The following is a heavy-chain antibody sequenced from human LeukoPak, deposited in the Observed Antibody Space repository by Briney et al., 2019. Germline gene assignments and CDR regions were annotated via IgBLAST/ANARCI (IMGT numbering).Heavy chain of an antibody. Sequence: GGSLRLSCAASGFTFSSYWMSWVRQAPGKGLEWVANIKQDGSEKYYVDSVKGRFTISRDNAKNSLYLQMNSLRAEDTAVYYCAKDRSGSYSQGLDYWGQGTLVTVSS. V-gene: IGHV3-7*01. D-gene: IGHD1-26*01. CDR3: AKDRSGSYSQGLDY. CDR2: IKQDGSEK. J-gene: IGHJ4*02. CDR1: GFTFSSYW.